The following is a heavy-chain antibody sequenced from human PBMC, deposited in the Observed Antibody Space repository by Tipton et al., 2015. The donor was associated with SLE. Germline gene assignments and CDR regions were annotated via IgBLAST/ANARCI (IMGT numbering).Heavy chain of an antibody. CDR2: ISYDGSNK. D-gene: IGHD6-13*01. J-gene: IGHJ4*02. CDR3: AKDKSWATAAGGFDY. Sequence: SLRLSCAASGFTFSSYAMHWVRQAPGKGLEWVAVISYDGSNKYYADSVKGRFTISRDNSKNTLYLQMNNMRLEDTAVYYCAKDKSWATAAGGFDYWGQGALVIVSS. V-gene: IGHV3-30*04. CDR1: GFTFSSYA.